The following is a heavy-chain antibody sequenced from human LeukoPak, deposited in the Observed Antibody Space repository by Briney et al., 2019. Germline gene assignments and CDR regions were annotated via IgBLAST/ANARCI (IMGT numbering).Heavy chain of an antibody. V-gene: IGHV3-66*01. J-gene: IGHJ4*02. D-gene: IGHD3-22*01. Sequence: PGGSLRLSRAASRLILISNYMSWVRQAPGKGLEWVSVIYSGGITYYADSVKGRFTISRDNRKNTLYLQMNSLRAEDTAVYYCARTRTYSYDSSGHYYPTHFDYWGQGTLVTVSS. CDR1: RLILISNY. CDR3: ARTRTYSYDSSGHYYPTHFDY. CDR2: IYSGGIT.